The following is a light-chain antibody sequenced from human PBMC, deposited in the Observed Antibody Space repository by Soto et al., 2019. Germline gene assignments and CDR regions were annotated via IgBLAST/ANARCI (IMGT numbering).Light chain of an antibody. V-gene: IGKV3-15*01. CDR2: GAS. Sequence: EIVMTQSPATLSVSPGERATLSCRASQSVSGSLAWYQQKPGQAPRLLIYGASTRATGIPARFSGSGSGTDFTLTISSLQSEDFAVYYCQHYNNWPLTFGGGTKVDIK. CDR3: QHYNNWPLT. J-gene: IGKJ4*01. CDR1: QSVSGS.